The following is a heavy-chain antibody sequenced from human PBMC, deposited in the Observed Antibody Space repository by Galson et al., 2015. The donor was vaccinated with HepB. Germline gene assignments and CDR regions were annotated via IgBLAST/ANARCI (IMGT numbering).Heavy chain of an antibody. CDR1: GFTFSSYA. J-gene: IGHJ4*02. CDR3: ASGPRGGATLY. D-gene: IGHD1-26*01. Sequence: SLRLSCAASGFTFSSYAMHWVRQAPGKGLEWVAVISYDGSNKYYADSVKGRFTISRDNSKNTLYLQMNSLRVEDTAVYYCASGPRGGATLYWGQGTLVTVSS. V-gene: IGHV3-30*14. CDR2: ISYDGSNK.